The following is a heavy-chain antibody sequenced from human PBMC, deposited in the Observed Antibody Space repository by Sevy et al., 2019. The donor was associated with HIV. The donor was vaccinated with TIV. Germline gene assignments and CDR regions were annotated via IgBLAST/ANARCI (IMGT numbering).Heavy chain of an antibody. Sequence: GGSLRLSCAASGFTFSTYWMHWVRQAPGKGLVWVSRINSDGSSTSYADSVKGRFTISRDNAKNTLYLQMNSLRAEHTAVYYCARLRYCSSTSCYTYYGADAFDIWGQGTMVTVSS. V-gene: IGHV3-74*01. CDR3: ARLRYCSSTSCYTYYGADAFDI. CDR2: INSDGSST. J-gene: IGHJ3*02. D-gene: IGHD2-2*02. CDR1: GFTFSTYW.